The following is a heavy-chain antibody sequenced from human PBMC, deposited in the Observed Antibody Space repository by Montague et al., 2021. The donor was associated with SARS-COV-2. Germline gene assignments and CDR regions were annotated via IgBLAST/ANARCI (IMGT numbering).Heavy chain of an antibody. CDR1: GASVRTYY. Sequence: SETLSLTCTVSGASVRTYYWSWIRQSAGKKLEWMGSLYTSGSTYYNPSXXSRVTMSLDTSKDLFSLNLSSMTAADTAVYYCARDGADYSFAYYHEMDVWRRGIAITVSS. J-gene: IGHJ6*02. D-gene: IGHD5-12*01. CDR2: LYTSGST. V-gene: IGHV4-4*07. CDR3: ARDGADYSFAYYHEMDV.